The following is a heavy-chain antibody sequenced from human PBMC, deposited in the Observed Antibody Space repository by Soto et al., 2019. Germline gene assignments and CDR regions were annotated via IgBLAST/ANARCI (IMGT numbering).Heavy chain of an antibody. Sequence: ASVKVSCKASGYTFTGYYMHWVRQAPGQGLEWMGWINPNSGGTNYAQKFQGRGTMTRDTSISTAYMELSRLRSDDTAVYYCARSDYDILTGRHWGQGTLVTVSS. CDR2: INPNSGGT. CDR1: GYTFTGYY. CDR3: ARSDYDILTGRH. D-gene: IGHD3-9*01. V-gene: IGHV1-2*02. J-gene: IGHJ4*02.